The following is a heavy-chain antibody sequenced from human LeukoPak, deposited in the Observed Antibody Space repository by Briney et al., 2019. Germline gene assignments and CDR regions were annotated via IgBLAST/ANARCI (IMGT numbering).Heavy chain of an antibody. CDR1: GCSFTTYW. V-gene: IGHV5-51*01. CDR2: IYPGDSDT. CDR3: ARTYSSSSSDAFDI. J-gene: IGHJ3*02. Sequence: GASLEISCQGSGCSFTTYWIGLVRPVPGKGLEWMGIIYPGDSDTKYGPSFQGQVTISADKSISTAYLQWSSLKASDTAMYYCARTYSSSSSDAFDIWGQGTMVTVSS. D-gene: IGHD6-6*01.